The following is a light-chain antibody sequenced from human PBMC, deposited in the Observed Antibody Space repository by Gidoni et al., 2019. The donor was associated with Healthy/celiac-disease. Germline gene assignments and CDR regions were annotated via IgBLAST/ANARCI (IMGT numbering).Light chain of an antibody. Sequence: DIQMTQSPSSLSASVGDRDTITCQASQDISNYLNWYQQKPGKAPKYLIYDASNLEPWVPSRCSGSGSGTDFTFTISSLQPEAISTYYCQQYETFGQGTRLEIK. CDR2: DAS. V-gene: IGKV1-33*01. J-gene: IGKJ5*01. CDR3: QQYET. CDR1: QDISNY.